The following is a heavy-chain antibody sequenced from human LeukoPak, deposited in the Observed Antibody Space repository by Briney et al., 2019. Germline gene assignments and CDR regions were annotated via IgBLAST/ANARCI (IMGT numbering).Heavy chain of an antibody. Sequence: SGTLSITCTVSGGSISSSSYYWGWIRQPPWKGLEWIGSIYYGGSTYYNPSLKSRVTISVDTSKNQFSLKLSSVTAADTAVYYCARRGVAAAGEDADFDYWGQGTLVTVSS. V-gene: IGHV4-39*01. J-gene: IGHJ4*02. CDR1: GGSISSSSYY. CDR3: ARRGVAAAGEDADFDY. CDR2: IYYGGST. D-gene: IGHD6-13*01.